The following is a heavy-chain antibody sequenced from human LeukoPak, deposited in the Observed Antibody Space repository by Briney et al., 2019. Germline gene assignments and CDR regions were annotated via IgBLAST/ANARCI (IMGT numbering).Heavy chain of an antibody. D-gene: IGHD5-24*01. CDR1: GFTFSMYA. Sequence: GGSLRLSCAASGFTFSMYAMHWARQAPGKGLEWVAVTSYDESNKEFADSVEGRFTISRDNSKNTLYLGMNSLRADDTAVYYCARDGGWLQFFDYWGQGTLVTVST. CDR3: ARDGGWLQFFDY. J-gene: IGHJ4*02. V-gene: IGHV3-30-3*01. CDR2: TSYDESNK.